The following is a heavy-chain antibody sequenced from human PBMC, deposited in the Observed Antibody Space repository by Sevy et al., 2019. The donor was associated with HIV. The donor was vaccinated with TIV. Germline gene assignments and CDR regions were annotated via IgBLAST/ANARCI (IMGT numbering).Heavy chain of an antibody. V-gene: IGHV3-21*01. CDR2: ITSSFSI. D-gene: IGHD6-13*01. CDR3: ARSYSSSWYILYYFEY. J-gene: IGHJ4*02. CDR1: GFTFNVYS. Sequence: GGSLRLSCAASGFTFNVYSMNWVRQAPGKGLEWVSSITSSFSINYADSVKGRFTISRDNAKNSLFLHMNTLRAEDTAVYYCARSYSSSWYILYYFEYWGQGTPVTVSS.